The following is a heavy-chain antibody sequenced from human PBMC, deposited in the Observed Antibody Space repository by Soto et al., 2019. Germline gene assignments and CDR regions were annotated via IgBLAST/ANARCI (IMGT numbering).Heavy chain of an antibody. CDR2: VYYRGRS. V-gene: IGHV4-39*07. CDR3: ARESILDCTTISCRENVSGGRWLDP. J-gene: IGHJ5*02. Sequence: SETLSLTCTVSGGSVTNSSYYWGWIRQSPGKGLEWIGSVYYRGRSYSKSSVKSRVTISVDTSKNQFSLQMRSVTAADTAIYYCARESILDCTTISCRENVSGGRWLDPWGQGTLVTVSS. CDR1: GGSVTNSSYY. D-gene: IGHD2-8*01.